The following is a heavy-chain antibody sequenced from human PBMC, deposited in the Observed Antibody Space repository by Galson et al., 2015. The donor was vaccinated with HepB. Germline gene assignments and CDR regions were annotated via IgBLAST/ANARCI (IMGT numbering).Heavy chain of an antibody. V-gene: IGHV1-46*03. D-gene: IGHD3-3*01. CDR2: INPSGGST. CDR3: ARAARSVTIFGVVVPGNWFDP. Sequence: QSGAEVKEPGASVKVSCKASGYTFTSYYMHWVRQAPGQGLEWMGIINPSGGSTSYAQKFQGRVTMTRDTSTSTVYMELSSLRSEDTAVYYCARAARSVTIFGVVVPGNWFDPWGQGTLVTVSS. CDR1: GYTFTSYY. J-gene: IGHJ5*02.